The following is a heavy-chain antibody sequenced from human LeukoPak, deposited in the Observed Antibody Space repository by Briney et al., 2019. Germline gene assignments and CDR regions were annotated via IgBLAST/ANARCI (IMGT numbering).Heavy chain of an antibody. CDR3: ARDDSGSYYGDY. CDR2: IIPIFGIA. CDR1: GGTFSSYA. D-gene: IGHD1-26*01. V-gene: IGHV1-69*04. J-gene: IGHJ4*02. Sequence: SVKVSCKASGGTFSSYAISWVRQAPGQGLEWMGRIIPIFGIANYAQKFQGRVTITADKSTSTAYMELSSLRSEDTAVYYCARDDSGSYYGDYWGQGTLATVSS.